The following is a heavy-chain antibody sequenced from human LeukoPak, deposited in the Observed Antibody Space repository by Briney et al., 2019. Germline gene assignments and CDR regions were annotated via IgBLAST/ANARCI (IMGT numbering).Heavy chain of an antibody. J-gene: IGHJ4*02. CDR1: GFTFDDYA. D-gene: IGHD3-22*01. Sequence: GGSLRLSCAASGFTFDDYAMHWVRQAPGEGLEWVSYISSSGSTIYYADSVKGRFTISRDNAKNSLYLQMNSLRAEDTAVYYCARVTYYYDSSGYYYSHFDYWDQGTLVTVSS. V-gene: IGHV3-48*03. CDR2: ISSSGSTI. CDR3: ARVTYYYDSSGYYYSHFDY.